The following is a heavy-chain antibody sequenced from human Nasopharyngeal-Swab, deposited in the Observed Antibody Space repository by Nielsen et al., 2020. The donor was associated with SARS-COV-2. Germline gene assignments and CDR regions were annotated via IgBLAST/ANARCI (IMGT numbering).Heavy chain of an antibody. Sequence: ASVKVSCKASGYTFTSYYMHWVRQAPGQGLEWMGIINPSGGSTSYAQKFQGRVTMTRDTSTSTVYMELSSLRSEDTAVYYCARAEMRTTVTTYWNDWGQGTLVTVSS. J-gene: IGHJ4*02. CDR1: GYTFTSYY. V-gene: IGHV1-46*01. CDR2: INPSGGST. D-gene: IGHD4-17*01. CDR3: ARAEMRTTVTTYWND.